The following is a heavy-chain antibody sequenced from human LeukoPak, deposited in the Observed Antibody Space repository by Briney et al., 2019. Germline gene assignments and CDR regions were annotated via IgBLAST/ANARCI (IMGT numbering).Heavy chain of an antibody. Sequence: GGSLTLSCAASGFTFSDNYMSWVRQAPGKGLEWVSVIYSDGSTYYADSVKGRFTISRDNSKNTVYLQMNSLRAEDTAVYYCARDPGYSYGYDYWGQGTLVTVSS. CDR3: ARDPGYSYGYDY. CDR2: IYSDGST. D-gene: IGHD5-18*01. J-gene: IGHJ4*02. CDR1: GFTFSDNY. V-gene: IGHV3-66*01.